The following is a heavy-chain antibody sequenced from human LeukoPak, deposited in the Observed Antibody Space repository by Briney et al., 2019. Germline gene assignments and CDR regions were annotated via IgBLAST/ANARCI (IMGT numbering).Heavy chain of an antibody. D-gene: IGHD3-10*01. Sequence: GGSLRLSCAASGFTFSSYAMHWVRQAPGKGLEWVAVISYDGSNKYYADSVKGRFTISRDNSKNTLYLQMNSLRAEDTAVYYCARDLLPNMVRGVIITPHYYYYGMDVWGKGTTVSVSS. CDR2: ISYDGSNK. J-gene: IGHJ6*04. CDR3: ARDLLPNMVRGVIITPHYYYYGMDV. CDR1: GFTFSSYA. V-gene: IGHV3-30*04.